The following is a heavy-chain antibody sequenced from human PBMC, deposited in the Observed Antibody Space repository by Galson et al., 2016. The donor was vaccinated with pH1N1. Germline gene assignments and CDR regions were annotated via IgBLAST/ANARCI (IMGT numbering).Heavy chain of an antibody. CDR3: ALPYNYYIKVDY. CDR2: IDWDDDK. CDR1: GFSLSTTGMC. Sequence: PALVKPTQTLTLTCTVSGFSLSTTGMCVSWIRQPPGKALEWLALIDWDDDKYYSTSLKTRLTLSKDASKKQVVLTMTNMDPVDTATYFCALPYNYYIKVDYWGQGTPVTVSS. J-gene: IGHJ4*01. V-gene: IGHV2-70*01. D-gene: IGHD5-24*01.